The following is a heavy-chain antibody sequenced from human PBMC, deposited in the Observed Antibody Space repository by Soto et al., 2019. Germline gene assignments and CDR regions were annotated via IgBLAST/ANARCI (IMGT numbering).Heavy chain of an antibody. CDR2: IYPGDSDT. J-gene: IGHJ6*02. CDR3: ARLDCSGGSCHYYYGMDV. V-gene: IGHV5-51*01. CDR1: GYSFTSYW. D-gene: IGHD2-15*01. Sequence: RGESLKISCKGSGYSFTSYWIGWVRQMPGKGLEWMGIIYPGDSDTRYSPSFQGQVTISADKSISTAYLQWSSLKASDTAMYYCARLDCSGGSCHYYYGMDVWGQGTTVTVSS.